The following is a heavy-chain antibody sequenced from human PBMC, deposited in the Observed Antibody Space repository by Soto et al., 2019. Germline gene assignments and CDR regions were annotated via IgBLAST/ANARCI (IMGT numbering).Heavy chain of an antibody. V-gene: IGHV1-18*01. Sequence: ASVKVSCKASGYTFTSYGISWVRQAPGQGLEWMGWISAYNGNTNYAQKLQGRVTMITDTSTSTAYMELRSLRSDDTAVYYCARDYDFWSGFDYYYYGMDVWGQGTTVTVS. CDR3: ARDYDFWSGFDYYYYGMDV. D-gene: IGHD3-3*01. J-gene: IGHJ6*02. CDR2: ISAYNGNT. CDR1: GYTFTSYG.